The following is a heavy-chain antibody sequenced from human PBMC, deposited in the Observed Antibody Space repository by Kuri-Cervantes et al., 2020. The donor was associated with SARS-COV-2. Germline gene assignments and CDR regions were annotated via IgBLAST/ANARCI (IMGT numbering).Heavy chain of an antibody. J-gene: IGHJ3*02. CDR2: TWPGDSNI. Sequence: KVSCKGSGYSFTKHWIGWVRQMPGKGLEWMGITWPGDSNIRDTPSFQDQVTISVDTSISTAYLQWSSLKASDTAMYYCARHGAVRTQFDPFDIWGQGTMVTVSS. V-gene: IGHV5-51*01. CDR3: ARHGAVRTQFDPFDI. D-gene: IGHD3-16*01. CDR1: GYSFTKHW.